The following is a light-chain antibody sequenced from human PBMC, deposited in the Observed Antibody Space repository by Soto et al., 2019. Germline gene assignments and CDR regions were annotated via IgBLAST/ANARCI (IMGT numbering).Light chain of an antibody. J-gene: IGLJ1*01. CDR1: SSDLGIYNY. V-gene: IGLV2-14*01. Sequence: QSALTQPASVSGSPGQSIAISCSGSSSDLGIYNYVSWYQQHPGKVPKLIIFEVTNRPSGVSNRFSGSKSGNTASLTISGLQAEEEADYYCSSYTTSSTRVFGPGTKLTVL. CDR3: SSYTTSSTRV. CDR2: EVT.